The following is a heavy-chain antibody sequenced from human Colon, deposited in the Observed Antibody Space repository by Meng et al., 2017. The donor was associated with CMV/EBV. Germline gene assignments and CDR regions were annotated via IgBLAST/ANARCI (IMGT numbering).Heavy chain of an antibody. D-gene: IGHD2-2*01. V-gene: IGHV3-21*06. J-gene: IGHJ4*02. CDR3: ARDNLGPVEYCSSTRCYYFDY. CDR1: GFTFSSFS. CDR2: ISTSGTYI. Sequence: GESLKISCTTSGFTFSSFSMNWVRQAPGKGLEWVSSISTSGTYIHYADSVKGRFTISRDNAKNSLYLQMDSLRAEDRGVYYCARDNLGPVEYCSSTRCYYFDYWGQGTLVTVSS.